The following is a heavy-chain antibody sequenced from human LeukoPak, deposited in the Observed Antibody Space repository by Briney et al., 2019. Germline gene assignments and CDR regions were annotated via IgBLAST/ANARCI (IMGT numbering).Heavy chain of an antibody. D-gene: IGHD1-1*01. CDR1: GGSFSGYY. J-gene: IGHJ2*01. Sequence: PSETLSLTCAVYGGSFSGYYWSWIRQPPGKGLEWLGEINHSGSTNYNPSLKSRVTISLDTSKKQFSLKLSSVTAADTAVYYCAREALGKACFDLWGRGTLVTVSS. CDR2: INHSGST. V-gene: IGHV4-34*01. CDR3: AREALGKACFDL.